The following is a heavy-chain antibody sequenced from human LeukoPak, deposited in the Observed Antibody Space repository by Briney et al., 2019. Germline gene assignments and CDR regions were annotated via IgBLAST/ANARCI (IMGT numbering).Heavy chain of an antibody. CDR1: GYTFTGHY. Sequence: ASVKVSCKASGYTFTGHYMHWVRQAPGQGLEWMGYIYPNTGATKYAQKFQGRVTMTRDTSISTAYMELSGLRSDDTAVYYCGTLLSNGPFDYWGQGSLVTVSX. CDR2: IYPNTGAT. CDR3: GTLLSNGPFDY. J-gene: IGHJ4*02. V-gene: IGHV1-2*02.